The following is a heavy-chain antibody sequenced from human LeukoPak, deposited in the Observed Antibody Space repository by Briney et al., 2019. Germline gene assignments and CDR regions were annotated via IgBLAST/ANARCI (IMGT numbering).Heavy chain of an antibody. D-gene: IGHD3-22*01. CDR2: IIPIFGTA. J-gene: IGHJ1*01. Sequence: SVKVSCKASGGTFSSYAISWVRQAPGQGLEWMGGIIPIFGTANYAQKFQGRVTITTDESTSTAYMELSSLRSEDTAVYYCARYSYDSSGYYSKYFQHWGQGTLVTVSS. CDR1: GGTFSSYA. CDR3: ARYSYDSSGYYSKYFQH. V-gene: IGHV1-69*05.